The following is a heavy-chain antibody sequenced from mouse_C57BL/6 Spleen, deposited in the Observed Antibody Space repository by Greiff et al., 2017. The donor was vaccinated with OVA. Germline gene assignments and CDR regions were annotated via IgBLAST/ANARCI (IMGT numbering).Heavy chain of an antibody. CDR3: ARGKDYDKAWFAY. D-gene: IGHD2-4*01. CDR2: INPNYGTT. CDR1: GYSFTDYN. V-gene: IGHV1-39*01. J-gene: IGHJ3*01. Sequence: VHVKQSGPELVKPGASVKISCKASGYSFTDYNMNWVKQSNGKSLEWIGVINPNYGTTSYNQKFKGKATLTVDQSSSTAYMQLNSLTSEDSAVYYCARGKDYDKAWFAYWGQGTLVTVSA.